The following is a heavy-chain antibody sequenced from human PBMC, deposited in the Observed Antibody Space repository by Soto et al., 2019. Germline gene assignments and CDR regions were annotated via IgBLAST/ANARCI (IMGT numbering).Heavy chain of an antibody. CDR1: GFTFSSYA. D-gene: IGHD6-6*01. CDR2: ISGSGGST. CDR3: AKVVSSSSSGFDY. J-gene: IGHJ4*02. Sequence: GPLSLSSAASGFTFSSYAMRCVRQAPRRGLEWVSAISGSGGSTYYAASEKGRFTISRDNSKNTLYLQMNSLRAEDTAVYYCAKVVSSSSSGFDYWGQGTLVTVSS. V-gene: IGHV3-23*01.